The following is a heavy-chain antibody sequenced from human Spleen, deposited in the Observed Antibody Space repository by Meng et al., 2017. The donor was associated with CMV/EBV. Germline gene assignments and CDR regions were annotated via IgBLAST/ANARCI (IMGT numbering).Heavy chain of an antibody. V-gene: IGHV1-69*10. CDR2: IIPVLDTR. CDR1: GDSLGTSG. J-gene: IGHJ1*01. Sequence: SVKVSCKVSGDSLGTSGFNWVRQARGRGLEWMGRIIPVLDTRNFAPHFHGRLTLTADKSTATVYMELNSLTSEDTAVYYCAKVGFGYSYGYADWGQGTLVTVSS. D-gene: IGHD5-18*01. CDR3: AKVGFGYSYGYAD.